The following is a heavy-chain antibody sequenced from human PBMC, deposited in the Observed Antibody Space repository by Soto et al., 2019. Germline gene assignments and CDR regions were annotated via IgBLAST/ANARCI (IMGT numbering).Heavy chain of an antibody. D-gene: IGHD3-22*01. CDR3: ARGFYYYDSSGYLDY. J-gene: IGHJ4*02. V-gene: IGHV3-33*01. CDR1: GFTFSSYG. Sequence: QVQVVESGGGVVQPGRSLRLSCAASGFTFSSYGMHWVRQAPGKGLEWVAVIWYDGSNKYYADSVKGRFTISRDNSKNTLYLQMNSLRAEDTAVYYCARGFYYYDSSGYLDYWGQGTLVTVSS. CDR2: IWYDGSNK.